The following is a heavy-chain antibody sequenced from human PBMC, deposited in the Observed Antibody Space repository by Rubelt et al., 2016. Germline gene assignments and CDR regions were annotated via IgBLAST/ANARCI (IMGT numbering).Heavy chain of an antibody. D-gene: IGHD6-6*01. V-gene: IGHV7-4-1*02. CDR1: VYTFTSYA. CDR3: ARVIAAREDYNWFDP. Sequence: QVQLVQSGSELKKPGASVKVSCNASVYTFTSYAMNWVRQAPGHGLEWLGWINTNTGNPTYAQGLTGRFVFSLDTSVSTAYLQISSLKAEDTAVYYCARVIAAREDYNWFDPWGQGTLVTVSS. J-gene: IGHJ5*02. CDR2: INTNTGNP.